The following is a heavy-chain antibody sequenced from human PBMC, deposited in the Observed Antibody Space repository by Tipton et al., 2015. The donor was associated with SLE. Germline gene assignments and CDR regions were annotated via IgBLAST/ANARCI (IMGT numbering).Heavy chain of an antibody. Sequence: TLSLTCTVSGGSISGSSYYWGWIRQAPGKGLEWIGSMYYSGSTHYNPSLSSRVTMSADTSRNQVSLKLTSVTAADTAVYYCARVTVFGVAIFGYNWFDPWGQGTLVTVSS. D-gene: IGHD3-3*01. V-gene: IGHV4-39*01. CDR1: GGSISGSSYY. CDR3: ARVTVFGVAIFGYNWFDP. J-gene: IGHJ5*02. CDR2: MYYSGST.